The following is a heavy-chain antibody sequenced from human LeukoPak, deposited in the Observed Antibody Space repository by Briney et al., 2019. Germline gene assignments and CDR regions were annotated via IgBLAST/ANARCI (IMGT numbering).Heavy chain of an antibody. CDR1: GFTFSIYE. V-gene: IGHV3-48*01. D-gene: IGHD6-13*01. J-gene: IGHJ4*02. CDR3: AREQQLAHFDY. Sequence: SGGSLRLSCAASGFTFSIYEMNWVRQAPGKGLEWISHINTDSSSIHYADSMKGRFTISRDNSKNTLYLQMNSLRAEDTAVYYCAREQQLAHFDYWGQGTLVTVSS. CDR2: INTDSSSI.